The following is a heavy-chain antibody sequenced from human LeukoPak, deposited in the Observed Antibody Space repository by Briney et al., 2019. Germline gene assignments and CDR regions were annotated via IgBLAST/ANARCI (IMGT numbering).Heavy chain of an antibody. CDR1: GFTFSNYW. CDR2: INDAGRDI. V-gene: IGHV3-74*01. J-gene: IGHJ4*02. Sequence: GGSLRLSCAASGFTFSNYWMNWVRQAPGQGLVWLSRINDAGRDISYEDSVKGRFTSSTDNAKNTLYLQMNSLRAEDTAVYYCTRIRVGAHQLEYWGQGTLVTVSS. CDR3: TRIRVGAHQLEY. D-gene: IGHD1-26*01.